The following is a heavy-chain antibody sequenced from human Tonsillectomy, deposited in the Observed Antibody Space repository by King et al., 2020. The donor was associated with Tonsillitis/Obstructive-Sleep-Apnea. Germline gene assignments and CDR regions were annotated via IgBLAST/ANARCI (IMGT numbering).Heavy chain of an antibody. CDR1: GFTFSSYA. D-gene: IGHD2-21*01. J-gene: IGHJ6*02. Sequence: VQLVESGGGLVQPGGSLRLSCSASGFTFSSYAMHWVRQAPGKGLEYVSAISSNGGSTYYADSVKGRFTISRDNSRNTLYLQMSSLRAEDTAVYYCVKAPGGEVYYYYGLDVWGQGTTVTVSS. CDR2: ISSNGGST. CDR3: VKAPGGEVYYYYGLDV. V-gene: IGHV3-64D*06.